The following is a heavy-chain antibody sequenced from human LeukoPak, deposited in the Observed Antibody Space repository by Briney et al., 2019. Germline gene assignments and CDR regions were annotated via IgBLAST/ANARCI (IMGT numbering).Heavy chain of an antibody. Sequence: PGGSLRLSCAASGFNVSGNYMSWVRQAPGKGLEWVANIKQDGSEKYYVDSVKGRFTISRDNAKNSLYLQMNSLRAEDTAVYYCASGTQSDYWGQGTLVTVSS. J-gene: IGHJ4*02. CDR2: IKQDGSEK. CDR1: GFNVSGNY. V-gene: IGHV3-7*02. CDR3: ASGTQSDY. D-gene: IGHD3/OR15-3a*01.